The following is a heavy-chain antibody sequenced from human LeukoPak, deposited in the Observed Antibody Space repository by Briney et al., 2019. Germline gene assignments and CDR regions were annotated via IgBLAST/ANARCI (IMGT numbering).Heavy chain of an antibody. CDR2: TRNKPNGYTT. V-gene: IGHV3-72*01. J-gene: IGHJ4*02. CDR3: VRVRHGDYFDY. D-gene: IGHD4-17*01. Sequence: EGSLRLSCAVSGFSITNHYMDWVRQAPGKGLKLVGRTRNKPNGYTTDYGTSVKGRFIVSRDDSENSLYLQMNGLKSEDTAVYHCVRVRHGDYFDYWGQGTLVTVSS. CDR1: GFSITNHY.